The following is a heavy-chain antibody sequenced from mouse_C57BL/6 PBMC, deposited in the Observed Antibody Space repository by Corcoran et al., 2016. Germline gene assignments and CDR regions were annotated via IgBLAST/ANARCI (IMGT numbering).Heavy chain of an antibody. Sequence: DVQLQESGPGLVKPSQSLSLTCSVTGYSITSGYYWNWIRQFPGNQLEWMGYISYDGSNNYNPSLKNRISITRDTSKNQFVLKLNSVTTEDTATYYCAIDCYYDYDATSYYYAMVSWCPGTSVTVSS. CDR2: ISYDGSN. V-gene: IGHV3-6*01. CDR1: GYSITSGYY. D-gene: IGHD2-4*01. CDR3: AIDCYYDYDATSYYYAMVS. J-gene: IGHJ4*01.